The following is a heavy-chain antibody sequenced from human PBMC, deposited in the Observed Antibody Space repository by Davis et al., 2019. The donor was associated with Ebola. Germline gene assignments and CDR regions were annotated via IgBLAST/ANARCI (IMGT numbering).Heavy chain of an antibody. D-gene: IGHD3-3*01. CDR2: INHSGSR. V-gene: IGHV4-34*01. Sequence: SETLSLTCAVYGGSFSGYYWTWIRQPPGKGLEWIGEINHSGSRNYNPSLKSRVTISVDTPKNQFSLKLSSVTAADTAVYYCARGLSLRFLESGWFDPWGQGTLVTVSS. J-gene: IGHJ5*02. CDR3: ARGLSLRFLESGWFDP. CDR1: GGSFSGYY.